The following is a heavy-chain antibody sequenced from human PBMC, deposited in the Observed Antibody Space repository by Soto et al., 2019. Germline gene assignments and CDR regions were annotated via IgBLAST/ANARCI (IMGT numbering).Heavy chain of an antibody. CDR2: ISSSGSTI. CDR3: ARAIGSSNYIAGRVGYMDV. J-gene: IGHJ6*03. D-gene: IGHD4-4*01. Sequence: QVQMVESGGGLVKPGGSLRLSCAASGFTFSDYYMSWIRQAPGKGLEWVSYISSSGSTIYYADSVKGRFTISRDNAKNSLYLQMNSLRAEDPAVYYFARAIGSSNYIAGRVGYMDVWGKGTTVTVSS. V-gene: IGHV3-11*01. CDR1: GFTFSDYY.